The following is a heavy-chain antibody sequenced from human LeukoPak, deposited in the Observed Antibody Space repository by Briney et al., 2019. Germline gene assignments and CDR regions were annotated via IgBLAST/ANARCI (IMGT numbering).Heavy chain of an antibody. CDR2: IDHRGDT. J-gene: IGHJ4*03. CDR3: ARGATISETGYFDF. Sequence: SETLSLTCAVYVGSFSRYYWCWIRQSPGKGLELISAIDHRGDTNYNPSVKSRVTISVDTSKNQSSLKVRSVSAADTAVYYCARGATISETGYFDFWGQGTPVTVSS. D-gene: IGHD5-24*01. CDR1: VGSFSRYY. V-gene: IGHV4-34*01.